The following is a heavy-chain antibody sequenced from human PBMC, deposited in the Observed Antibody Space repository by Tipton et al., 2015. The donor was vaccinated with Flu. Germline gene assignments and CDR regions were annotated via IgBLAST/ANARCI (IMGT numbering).Heavy chain of an antibody. CDR1: GFTFSSYE. Sequence: SLRLSCAASGFTFSSYEMSWVRQAPGKGLEWVSYISSSGSTIYYADSVKGRFTISRDNAKNSLYLQMNSLRAEDTAVYYCARDSLKIAVAGTFDYWGQGTLVTVSS. V-gene: IGHV3-48*03. CDR3: ARDSLKIAVAGTFDY. D-gene: IGHD6-19*01. CDR2: ISSSGSTI. J-gene: IGHJ4*02.